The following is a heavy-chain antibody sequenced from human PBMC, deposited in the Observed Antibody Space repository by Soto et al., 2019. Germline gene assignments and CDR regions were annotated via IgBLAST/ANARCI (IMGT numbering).Heavy chain of an antibody. Sequence: ASVKVSCKASGYTFTGYYMHWVRQAPGQGLEWMGWINPNSGGTNYAQKFQGWVTMTRDTSISTAYMELSRLRSDDTAVYYCASGGTVTTNPSSGVHAFDIWGQGTMVTVSS. V-gene: IGHV1-2*04. D-gene: IGHD4-17*01. CDR1: GYTFTGYY. CDR2: INPNSGGT. J-gene: IGHJ3*02. CDR3: ASGGTVTTNPSSGVHAFDI.